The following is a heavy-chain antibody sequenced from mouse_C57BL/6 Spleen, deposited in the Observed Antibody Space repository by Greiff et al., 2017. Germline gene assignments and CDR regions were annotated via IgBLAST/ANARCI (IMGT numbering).Heavy chain of an antibody. D-gene: IGHD1-1*01. CDR1: GYTFTDYY. CDR3: ARSVSTVGGMDD. V-gene: IGHV1-26*01. Sequence: AQLQQSGPELVKPGASGKISCKASGYTFTDYYMNWVKQSHGKSLEWIGDINPNNGGTSYNQKFKGKATLTVDKSSSTAYMQLSSLTSEDSAVYFCARSVSTVGGMDDARQGSAAPV. CDR2: INPNNGGT. J-gene: IGHJ4*01.